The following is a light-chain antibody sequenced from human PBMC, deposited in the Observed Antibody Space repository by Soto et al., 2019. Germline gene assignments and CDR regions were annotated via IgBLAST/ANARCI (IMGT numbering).Light chain of an antibody. J-gene: IGKJ5*01. V-gene: IGKV3-15*01. CDR3: QQYNNWPPIT. Sequence: DIVMTQNPATLSLSPGERATLSCRASQSIISNLAWYQQKPGQAPRLFMFRASSRATGIPARFSGSGSGTEFNLTISSLQSEDFAVYYCQQYNNWPPITFGQGTRLAIK. CDR2: RAS. CDR1: QSIISN.